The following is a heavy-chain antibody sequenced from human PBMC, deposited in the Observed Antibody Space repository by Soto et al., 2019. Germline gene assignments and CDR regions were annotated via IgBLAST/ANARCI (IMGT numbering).Heavy chain of an antibody. CDR1: GFTFSSYA. V-gene: IGHV3-30-3*01. CDR2: ISYDGSNK. D-gene: IGHD3-3*01. CDR3: ARDGREWRTGGYYYGMDV. Sequence: GGSLRLSCAASGFTFSSYAMHWVRQAPGKGLEWVAVISYDGSNKYYADSVKGRFTISRDNSKNTLYLQMNSLRAEDTAVYYCARDGREWRTGGYYYGMDVWAKGPRSPS. J-gene: IGHJ6*02.